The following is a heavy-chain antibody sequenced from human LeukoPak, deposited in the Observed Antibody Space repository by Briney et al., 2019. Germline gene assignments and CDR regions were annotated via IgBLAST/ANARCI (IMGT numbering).Heavy chain of an antibody. CDR3: ARVYYGDRNNNWFDP. D-gene: IGHD4-17*01. CDR2: INSDGSSR. Sequence: LPGGSLRLSCAASGFTFSSYWMHWVRQAPGKGLVWVSRINSDGSSRSYADSVKGRFTISRDNAKNTLYLQMNSLRAEDTAVYYCARVYYGDRNNNWFDPWGQGTLVTVSS. J-gene: IGHJ5*02. V-gene: IGHV3-74*01. CDR1: GFTFSSYW.